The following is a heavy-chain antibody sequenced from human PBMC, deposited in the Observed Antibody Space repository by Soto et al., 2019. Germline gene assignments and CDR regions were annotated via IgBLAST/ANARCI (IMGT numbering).Heavy chain of an antibody. Sequence: QVQLQESGPGLVKPSQTLSLTCTVSGGSISSGDYYWSWIRQPPGKGLEWIGYIYYSGSTYYNPSFRSRVTKSVDTSKNRFTLKLSSVSAADTAVYYCARVGGFGATTIDYWGQVTLVTVSS. CDR3: ARVGGFGATTIDY. J-gene: IGHJ4*02. D-gene: IGHD3-10*01. V-gene: IGHV4-30-4*01. CDR2: IYYSGST. CDR1: GGSISSGDYY.